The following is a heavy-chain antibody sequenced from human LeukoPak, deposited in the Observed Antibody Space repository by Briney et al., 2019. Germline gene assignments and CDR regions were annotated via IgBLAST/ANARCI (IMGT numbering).Heavy chain of an antibody. D-gene: IGHD3-3*01. CDR2: LSASGART. J-gene: IGHJ4*02. Sequence: GGSLRLSCAASGFTFSSSAMTWVRQAPGKGLEWVSSLSASGARTYYADSVKGRFTIARDISENTLYLQMNSLRAEDTAVYYCATYKLTGFLRYFDDWGQGTLVTVSS. CDR3: ATYKLTGFLRYFDD. V-gene: IGHV3-23*01. CDR1: GFTFSSSA.